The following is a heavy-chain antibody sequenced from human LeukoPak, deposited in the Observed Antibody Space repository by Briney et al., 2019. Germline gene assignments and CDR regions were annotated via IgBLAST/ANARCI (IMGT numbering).Heavy chain of an antibody. CDR1: GFTVSSND. Sequence: GGSLRLSCAASGFTVSSNDMSWVRQTPGKGLEWVSVLYASGSAYYADSVKGRFTISRDNSKNTLYLQMNSLRAEDTAVYYCARVIAAAGIDYFDYWGQGTLVTVSS. J-gene: IGHJ4*02. D-gene: IGHD6-13*01. CDR3: ARVIAAAGIDYFDY. CDR2: LYASGSA. V-gene: IGHV3-53*01.